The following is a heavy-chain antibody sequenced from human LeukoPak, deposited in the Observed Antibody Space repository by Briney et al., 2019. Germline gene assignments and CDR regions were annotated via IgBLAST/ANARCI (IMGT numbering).Heavy chain of an antibody. V-gene: IGHV1-2*02. Sequence: ASVKVSCKASGYTFTGYYMHWVRQAPGQGLEWMGWINPNSGGTNYAQKFQGRVTMTRDTSISTAYMELSRLRSDDTAVYYCARDAGVATMPFDYWGQGTLVTVPS. D-gene: IGHD5-12*01. CDR2: INPNSGGT. CDR1: GYTFTGYY. J-gene: IGHJ4*02. CDR3: ARDAGVATMPFDY.